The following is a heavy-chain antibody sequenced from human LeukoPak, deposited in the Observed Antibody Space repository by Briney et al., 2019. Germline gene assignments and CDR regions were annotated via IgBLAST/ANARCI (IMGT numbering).Heavy chain of an antibody. J-gene: IGHJ6*02. CDR1: GYTFTSYD. V-gene: IGHV1-46*01. D-gene: IGHD4-17*01. CDR2: IDPSDTST. Sequence: GASVKVSCKASGYTFTSYDIYWVRQAPGQGLDWMGMIDPSDTSTTYAQKFQGRVIMTRDTSSTTVYMELRSLRSDDTAVYYCARDRTADYYYGMDVWGQGTTVTVSS. CDR3: ARDRTADYYYGMDV.